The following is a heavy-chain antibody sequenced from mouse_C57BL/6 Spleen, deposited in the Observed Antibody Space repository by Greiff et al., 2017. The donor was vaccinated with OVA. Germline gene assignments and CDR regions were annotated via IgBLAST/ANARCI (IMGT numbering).Heavy chain of an antibody. CDR2: IDPSDSET. CDR1: GYTFTSYW. CDR3: ARWGYSNYEAY. D-gene: IGHD2-5*01. J-gene: IGHJ3*01. V-gene: IGHV1-52*01. Sequence: VQLQQPGAELVRPGSSVKLSCKASGYTFTSYWMHWVKQRPIQGLEWIGNIDPSDSETHYNQKFKDKATLTVDKSSSPAYMQLSSLTSEDSAVSYCARWGYSNYEAYWGQGTLVTVSA.